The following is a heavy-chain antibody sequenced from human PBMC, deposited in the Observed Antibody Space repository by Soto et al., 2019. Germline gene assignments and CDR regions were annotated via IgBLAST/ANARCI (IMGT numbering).Heavy chain of an antibody. CDR1: GFTFSSYS. D-gene: IGHD3-10*01. CDR3: AKWSGFGDA. Sequence: EVQLTESGGGLVQPGGSLRLSCAASGFTFSSYSMTWVRQAPGKGLEWVSGISDSGGNTWYADSVKGRFTISRDNSKNTLFLQSTSLRAEDRAVYFCAKWSGFGDAWGQGTLVTVSS. CDR2: ISDSGGNT. J-gene: IGHJ5*02. V-gene: IGHV3-23*01.